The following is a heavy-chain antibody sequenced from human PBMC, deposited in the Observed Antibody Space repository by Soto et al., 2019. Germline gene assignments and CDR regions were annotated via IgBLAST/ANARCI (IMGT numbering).Heavy chain of an antibody. Sequence: ASETLSLTCTVSGGSISSGGYYWSWIRQHPGKGLEWIGYIYYSGSTYYNPSLKSRVTISVDTSKNQFSLKLSSVTAADTAVYYCARDLGIAVAGTVYYYYGMDVWGQGTTVTVSS. CDR2: IYYSGST. D-gene: IGHD6-19*01. J-gene: IGHJ6*02. V-gene: IGHV4-31*03. CDR3: ARDLGIAVAGTVYYYYGMDV. CDR1: GGSISSGGYY.